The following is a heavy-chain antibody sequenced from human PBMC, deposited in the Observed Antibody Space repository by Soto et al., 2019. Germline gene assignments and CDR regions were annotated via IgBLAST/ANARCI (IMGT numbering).Heavy chain of an antibody. D-gene: IGHD2-15*01. Sequence: ASVKVYCKASGYTFTSYGISWVRQAPGQGLEWMGWISAYNGNTNYAQKPQGRVTMTTDTSTSTAYMELRSLRSDDTAVYYCARDPEGGYCSGGSCYGWFDPWGQGTLVTVSS. CDR3: ARDPEGGYCSGGSCYGWFDP. V-gene: IGHV1-18*01. CDR1: GYTFTSYG. J-gene: IGHJ5*02. CDR2: ISAYNGNT.